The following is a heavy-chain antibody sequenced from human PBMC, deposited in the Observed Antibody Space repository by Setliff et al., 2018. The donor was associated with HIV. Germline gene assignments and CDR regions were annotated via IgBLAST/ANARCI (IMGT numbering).Heavy chain of an antibody. CDR1: GFTFRSFC. D-gene: IGHD6-13*01. J-gene: IGHJ5*02. CDR2: INENGNEK. V-gene: IGHV3-7*03. Sequence: LRLSCAASGFTFRSFCLSWVRQVPGKGLEWVANINENGNEKYYVDSVKGRFTISRDNAKNTLYLEMNSLRVEDTAVYHCARSSSWYVEWFDPWGQGTLVTVSS. CDR3: ARSSSWYVEWFDP.